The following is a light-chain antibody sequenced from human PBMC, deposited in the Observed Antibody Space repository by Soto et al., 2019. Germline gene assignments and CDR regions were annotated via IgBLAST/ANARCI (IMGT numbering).Light chain of an antibody. CDR2: GAS. J-gene: IGKJ3*01. CDR1: QTVSVN. V-gene: IGKV3-15*01. Sequence: EIVMTQSPATLSVSPGERATLSCRASQTVSVNLAWYQQKPGQAPRLLIYGASTRATGVPARFSGSGSGTEFTLTISSLQYEDFAVYYCQQYNDGPPFTFGPGTRVDIK. CDR3: QQYNDGPPFT.